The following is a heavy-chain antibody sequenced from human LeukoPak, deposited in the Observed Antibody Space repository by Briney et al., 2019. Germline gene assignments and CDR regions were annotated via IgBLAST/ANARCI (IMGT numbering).Heavy chain of an antibody. Sequence: GAPVKVSCKASGGTFSSYTISWVRQAPGQGLEWMGRIIPILGIANYAQKFQGRVTITADKSTSTAYMELSSLRSEDTAVYYCARALDYGDYEVDYWGQGTLVTVSS. CDR1: GGTFSSYT. V-gene: IGHV1-69*02. CDR2: IIPILGIA. D-gene: IGHD4-17*01. J-gene: IGHJ4*02. CDR3: ARALDYGDYEVDY.